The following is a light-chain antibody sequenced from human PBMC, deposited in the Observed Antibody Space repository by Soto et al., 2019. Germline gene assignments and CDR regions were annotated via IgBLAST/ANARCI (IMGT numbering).Light chain of an antibody. V-gene: IGLV2-23*01. CDR3: CSYAGSVV. J-gene: IGLJ2*01. Sequence: QSALTQPASVSGSPGQSITISCTGTSSDVGSYNLVSWYQQHPGKAPKLMIYEGSKRPSGVSNRLSGSKSGNTASLIISGLQSEDEADYYCCSYAGSVVFGGGTKVTVL. CDR1: SSDVGSYNL. CDR2: EGS.